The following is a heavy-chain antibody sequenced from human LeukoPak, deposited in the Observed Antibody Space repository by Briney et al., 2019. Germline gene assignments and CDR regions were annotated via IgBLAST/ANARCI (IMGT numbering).Heavy chain of an antibody. CDR1: GYTFTSCG. CDR2: ISAYNGNT. J-gene: IGHJ4*02. V-gene: IGHV1-18*01. CDR3: ARGSLAYYYDSSGYFDY. Sequence: ASVKVSCKASGYTFTSCGISWVRQAPGQGLEWMGWISAYNGNTNYAQKLQGRVTMTTDTSTSTAYMELRSLRSDDTAVYYCARGSLAYYYDSSGYFDYWGQGTLVTVSS. D-gene: IGHD3-22*01.